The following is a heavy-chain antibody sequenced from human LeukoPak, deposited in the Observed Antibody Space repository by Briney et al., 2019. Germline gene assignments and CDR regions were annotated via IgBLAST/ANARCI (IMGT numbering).Heavy chain of an antibody. D-gene: IGHD6-19*01. Sequence: GGSLRLSCAASVFTFSSYAMTWVRQAPGQGLQWVSSISGSGGDTFYTDSVKGRFTISRDNSKNTLFLQMNSLRAEDTAIYYCARESAGGPDYWGQGTLVTVSS. CDR2: ISGSGGDT. V-gene: IGHV3-23*01. J-gene: IGHJ4*02. CDR3: ARESAGGPDY. CDR1: VFTFSSYA.